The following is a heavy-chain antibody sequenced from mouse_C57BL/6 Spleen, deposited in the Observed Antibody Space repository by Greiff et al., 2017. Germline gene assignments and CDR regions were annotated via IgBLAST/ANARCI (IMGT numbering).Heavy chain of an antibody. V-gene: IGHV1-74*01. J-gene: IGHJ4*01. D-gene: IGHD2-4*01. Sequence: QVQLQQPGAELVKPGASVKVSCKASGYTFTSYWMHWVKQRPGQGLEWIGRIHPSDSETNYNQKFKGKATLTVDKSSSTAYMQLSSLTSEDSAVYYCAIGDYEGIYYYAMDYWGQGTSVTVSS. CDR1: GYTFTSYW. CDR2: IHPSDSET. CDR3: AIGDYEGIYYYAMDY.